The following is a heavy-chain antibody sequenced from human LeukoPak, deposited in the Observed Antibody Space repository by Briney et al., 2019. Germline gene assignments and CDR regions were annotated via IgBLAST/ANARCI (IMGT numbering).Heavy chain of an antibody. D-gene: IGHD6-19*01. CDR1: GFSFRSYG. Sequence: GGSLRLSCAASGFSFRSYGMHWVRQAPGKGLEWVAFIRYDGSNKYYADSVKGRFTISRDNSKNALYLQMNSLRAEDTAVYYCARVSVRWLVHRLYDYWGQGTLVTVSS. CDR3: ARVSVRWLVHRLYDY. CDR2: IRYDGSNK. V-gene: IGHV3-30*02. J-gene: IGHJ4*02.